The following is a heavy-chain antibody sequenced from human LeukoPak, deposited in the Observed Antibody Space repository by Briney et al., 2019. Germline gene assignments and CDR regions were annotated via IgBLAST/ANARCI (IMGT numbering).Heavy chain of an antibody. CDR2: IHYSGST. CDR3: ARHRSGWLQSSFDY. J-gene: IGHJ4*02. D-gene: IGHD5-24*01. CDR1: GGSINSYY. V-gene: IGHV4-59*08. Sequence: SETLSLTCTVSGGSINSYYWSWIRQPPGKGLQWIGCIHYSGSTNYNPSLKSRVTISVDTSKNQFSLKLSSVTAADTAVYYCARHRSGWLQSSFDYWGQGTLVTVSS.